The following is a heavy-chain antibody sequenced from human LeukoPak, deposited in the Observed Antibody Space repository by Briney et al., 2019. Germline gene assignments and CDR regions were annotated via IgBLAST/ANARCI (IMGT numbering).Heavy chain of an antibody. CDR2: IIPIFGTA. CDR3: GFGPESSYYYYYMDV. J-gene: IGHJ6*03. V-gene: IGHV1-69*05. CDR1: GGTFSSYA. Sequence: GASVKVSCKASGGTFSSYALSWVRQPPAQGLEWMGRIIPIFGTANYAQKFQGRVTITTDESTSKDYMELSSLRSEDTAVYYCGFGPESSYYYYYMDVWGKGTTVTVSS. D-gene: IGHD3-22*01.